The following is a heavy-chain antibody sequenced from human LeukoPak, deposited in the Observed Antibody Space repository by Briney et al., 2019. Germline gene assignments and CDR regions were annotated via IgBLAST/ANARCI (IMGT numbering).Heavy chain of an antibody. Sequence: PGGSLRLSCEASGFPFSSYAMSWVRQAPGKGLEWVSGSGSGGSTYYADSVKGRFTISRDNSKNTLYLQMNSLRAEDTAVYYCAKDFWSGYYPNYWGQGTLVTVSS. CDR1: GFPFSSYA. CDR3: AKDFWSGYYPNY. J-gene: IGHJ4*02. V-gene: IGHV3-23*01. CDR2: SGSGGST. D-gene: IGHD3-3*01.